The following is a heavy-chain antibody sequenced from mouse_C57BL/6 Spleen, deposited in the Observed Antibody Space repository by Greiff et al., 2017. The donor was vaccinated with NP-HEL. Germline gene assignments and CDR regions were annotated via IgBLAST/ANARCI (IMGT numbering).Heavy chain of an antibody. J-gene: IGHJ3*01. CDR2: IRNKANGYTT. CDR1: GFTFTDYY. CDR3: ARYGDYGGGFAY. D-gene: IGHD1-1*01. Sequence: EVHLVESGGGLVQPGGSLSLSCAASGFTFTDYYMSWVRQPPGKALEWLGFIRNKANGYTTEYSASVKGRFTISRDNSQSILYLQMNALRAEDSATYYCARYGDYGGGFAYWGQGTLVTVSA. V-gene: IGHV7-3*01.